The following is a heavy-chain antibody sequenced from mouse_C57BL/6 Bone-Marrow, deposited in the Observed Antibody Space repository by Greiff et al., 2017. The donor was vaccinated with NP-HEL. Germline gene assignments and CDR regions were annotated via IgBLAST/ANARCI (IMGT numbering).Heavy chain of an antibody. CDR1: GFTFSDYY. Sequence: EVKLMESGGGLVQPGGSLKLSCAASGFTFSDYYMYWVRQTPEKRLEWVAYISNGGGSTYYPDTVKGGFTITRDNAKNTLYLQMSRQKSEDTAMYSCAIPSTSYGSSYDFDVWGAGTTVTVSS. CDR2: ISNGGGST. J-gene: IGHJ1*01. V-gene: IGHV5-12*01. D-gene: IGHD1-1*01. CDR3: AIPSTSYGSSYDFDV.